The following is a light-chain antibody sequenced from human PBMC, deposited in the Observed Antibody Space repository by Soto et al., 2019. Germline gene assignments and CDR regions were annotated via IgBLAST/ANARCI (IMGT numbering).Light chain of an antibody. Sequence: QSALTQPPSASGSPGQSVTISCTGTSSDVGAYKYVSWYQQYPGKAPKLMIYEVTKRPSGVPDRFSGSKSGNTASLTVSGLPGEDEADYYCTSYVGNDIWVFGGGTKLTVL. CDR3: TSYVGNDIWV. J-gene: IGLJ3*02. CDR2: EVT. V-gene: IGLV2-8*01. CDR1: SSDVGAYKY.